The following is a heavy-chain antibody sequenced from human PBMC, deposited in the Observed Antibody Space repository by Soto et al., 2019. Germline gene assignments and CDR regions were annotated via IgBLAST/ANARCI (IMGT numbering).Heavy chain of an antibody. D-gene: IGHD6-19*01. CDR1: GYTFTTYY. CDR3: ARGSRSSGWYSPPHFDY. J-gene: IGHJ4*02. V-gene: IGHV1-46*01. CDR2: INTSAGST. Sequence: ASVKVSCKASGYTFTTYYMHWVRQAPGQGLEWLGVINTSAGSTTYAQRFQGRVTITRDTSMSTAYMELSSLRSEDAAVYYCARGSRSSGWYSPPHFDYWGQGTLVTVSS.